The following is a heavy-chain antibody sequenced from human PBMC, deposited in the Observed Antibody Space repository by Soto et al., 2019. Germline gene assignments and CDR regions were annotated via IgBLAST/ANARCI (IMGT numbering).Heavy chain of an antibody. D-gene: IGHD2-15*01. CDR2: IKEDGREE. V-gene: IGHV3-7*03. J-gene: IGHJ6*03. Sequence: GSLRLSCVASGFSFSSYWMAWVRQVPGKGLEWVAKIKEDGREEYYVDSAKGRFTISRDNSNNLLYLQVNSLRAEDTAVYYCAKDGLPRTNYYYYNYMDVWGKGTTVTVSS. CDR3: AKDGLPRTNYYYYNYMDV. CDR1: GFSFSSYW.